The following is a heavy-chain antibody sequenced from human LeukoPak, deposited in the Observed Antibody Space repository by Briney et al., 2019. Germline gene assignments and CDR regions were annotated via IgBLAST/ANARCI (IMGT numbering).Heavy chain of an antibody. CDR1: GFTFSDYY. CDR2: ISSSGSTI. J-gene: IGHJ5*02. CDR3: ARVGYCSSTSCYKIDP. Sequence: GGSLRLSCAASGFTFSDYYMSWIRQAPEKGLEWVSYISSSGSTIYYADSVKGRFTISRDNAKNSLYLQMNSLRAEDTAVYYCARVGYCSSTSCYKIDPWGQGTLVTVSS. D-gene: IGHD2-2*02. V-gene: IGHV3-11*04.